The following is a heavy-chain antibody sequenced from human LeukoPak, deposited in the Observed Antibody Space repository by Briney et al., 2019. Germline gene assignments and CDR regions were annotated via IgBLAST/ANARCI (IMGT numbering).Heavy chain of an antibody. V-gene: IGHV1-8*01. J-gene: IGHJ4*02. Sequence: ASVKVSCKASGYTFTSYDINWVRQATGQGLEWMGWMNPNSGNTGYAQKFQGRVTMARNTSISTAYMELSSLRSEDTAVYYCARAGGYCGRISCPYYFDYWGQGSLVAVSS. CDR2: MNPNSGNT. D-gene: IGHD2-15*01. CDR3: ARAGGYCGRISCPYYFDY. CDR1: GYTFTSYD.